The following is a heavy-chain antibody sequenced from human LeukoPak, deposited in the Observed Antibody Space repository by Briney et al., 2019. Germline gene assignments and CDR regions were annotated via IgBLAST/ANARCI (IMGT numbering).Heavy chain of an antibody. J-gene: IGHJ4*02. D-gene: IGHD6-19*01. CDR1: GYTFTGYY. CDR2: INPNSGGT. V-gene: IGHV1-2*02. Sequence: ASVKVSCKASGYTFTGYYMHWVRQAPGQGLEWMGWINPNSGGTNYAQKFQGRVTMTRDTSISTAYMELSRLRSDDTAVYYCAKDRLRYSSGWVQGVLGYWGQGTLVTVSS. CDR3: AKDRLRYSSGWVQGVLGY.